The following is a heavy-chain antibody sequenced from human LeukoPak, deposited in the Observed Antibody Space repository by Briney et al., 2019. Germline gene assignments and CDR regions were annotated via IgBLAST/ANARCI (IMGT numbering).Heavy chain of an antibody. D-gene: IGHD3-22*01. J-gene: IGHJ1*01. CDR1: GYTFTNYG. V-gene: IGHV1-3*01. Sequence: GASVKVSCKTSGYTFTNYGMHWVRQAPGQRLEWMGWINGGNGNAKYSQNFQGRVTIIRDTSASTAYMELSSLRSEDTAVYYCARVPLHDSSGYYYPHWGQGTLVTVSS. CDR2: INGGNGNA. CDR3: ARVPLHDSSGYYYPH.